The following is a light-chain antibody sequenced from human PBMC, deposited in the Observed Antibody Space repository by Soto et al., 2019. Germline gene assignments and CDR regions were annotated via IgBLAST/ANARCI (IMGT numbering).Light chain of an antibody. CDR1: QSISNY. CDR2: ATS. Sequence: DIQMTQSPSSLSASVGDRVTITCRASQSISNYLNWYQQKPGQAPKLLIYATSNLQRGVPSRFSGSGSRKDFTLTISTLQTEDFATYYCQQSYSTPPYTVGQGNNLEIK. V-gene: IGKV1-39*01. J-gene: IGKJ2*01. CDR3: QQSYSTPPYT.